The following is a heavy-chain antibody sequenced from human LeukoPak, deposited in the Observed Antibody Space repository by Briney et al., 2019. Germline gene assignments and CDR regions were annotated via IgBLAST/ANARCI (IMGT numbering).Heavy chain of an antibody. Sequence: PSETLSLTCTVSGGSISSSSYYWGWIRQPPGKGLEWIGSIYYSGSTYYNPSLKSRVTISVDTFKNQFSLKLSSVTAADTAVYYCASPSTYYFDYWGQGTLVTVSS. CDR2: IYYSGST. CDR1: GGSISSSSYY. D-gene: IGHD5/OR15-5a*01. V-gene: IGHV4-39*01. CDR3: ASPSTYYFDY. J-gene: IGHJ4*02.